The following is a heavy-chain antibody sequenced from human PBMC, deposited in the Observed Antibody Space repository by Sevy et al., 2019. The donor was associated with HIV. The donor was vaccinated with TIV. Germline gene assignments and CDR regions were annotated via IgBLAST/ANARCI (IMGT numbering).Heavy chain of an antibody. CDR2: ISGSGGST. V-gene: IGHV3-23*01. CDR1: GFTFSSYA. Sequence: GGSLRLSCAASGFTFSSYAMSWVRQAPGKGLEWVSAISGSGGSTYYADSVKGRFTSSRGNSKNTLYLQMNSLRAEDRAVYYCAKYYYGSGSYYNEQPGQAGLFAFDIWGQGTMVTVSS. J-gene: IGHJ3*02. D-gene: IGHD3-10*01. CDR3: AKYYYGSGSYYNEQPGQAGLFAFDI.